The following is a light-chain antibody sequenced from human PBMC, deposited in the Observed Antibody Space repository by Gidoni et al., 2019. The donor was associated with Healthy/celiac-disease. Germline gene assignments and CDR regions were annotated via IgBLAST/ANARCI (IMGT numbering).Light chain of an antibody. V-gene: IGLV2-14*01. Sequence: QSALTQPASVSGSPGQSITISCTETSSDVGGYNYVSWYQQHPAKAPKLMIYDVSNRPSGVSNRFSGSKSGNTASLTISGLQAEDEADYYCSSYTSSLSFGTGTKVTVL. CDR1: SSDVGGYNY. CDR2: DVS. CDR3: SSYTSSLS. J-gene: IGLJ1*01.